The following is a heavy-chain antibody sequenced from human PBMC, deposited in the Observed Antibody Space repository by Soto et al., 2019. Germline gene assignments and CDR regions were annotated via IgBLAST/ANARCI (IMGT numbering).Heavy chain of an antibody. J-gene: IGHJ6*02. Sequence: QVRLQQWGAGLLKPSETLSLTCAVYGGSLGGDYWTWIRQAPGKGLEWIGEIIPISGTTNYAQKFQGRVAITADESTDTVYMELSRLRSEDTAVYFCARVRCFNGLCHTADYGMDVWGQGTTVTVSS. CDR2: IIPISGTT. D-gene: IGHD2-8*01. CDR3: ARVRCFNGLCHTADYGMDV. V-gene: IGHV4-34*12. CDR1: GGSLGGDY.